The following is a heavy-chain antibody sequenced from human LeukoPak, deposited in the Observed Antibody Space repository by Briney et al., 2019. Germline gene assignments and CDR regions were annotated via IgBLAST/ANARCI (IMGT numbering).Heavy chain of an antibody. J-gene: IGHJ4*02. D-gene: IGHD3-10*01. CDR3: ARITMVRGYYFDY. Sequence: PSETLSLTCTVSGGSISSYYWSWIRQPPGKGLEWIGYIYYSGSTYYNPSLKSRVTISVDTSKNQFSLKLSSVTAADTAVYYCARITMVRGYYFDYWGQGTLVTVSS. V-gene: IGHV4-59*08. CDR1: GGSISSYY. CDR2: IYYSGST.